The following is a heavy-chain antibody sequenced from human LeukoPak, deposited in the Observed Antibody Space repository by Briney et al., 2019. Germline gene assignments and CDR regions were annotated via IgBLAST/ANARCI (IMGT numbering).Heavy chain of an antibody. CDR1: GYTFTSYD. D-gene: IGHD2-15*01. J-gene: IGHJ5*02. CDR2: MNPNSGNT. CDR3: ARRSLYSNWFDP. Sequence: ASVKVSCKASGYTFTSYDINWVRQATGQGLEWMGWMNPNSGNTGYAQKFQGRVTITRNTSISTAYMELSSLRSEDTAVYYCARRSLYSNWFDPWGQGTPVTVSS. V-gene: IGHV1-8*03.